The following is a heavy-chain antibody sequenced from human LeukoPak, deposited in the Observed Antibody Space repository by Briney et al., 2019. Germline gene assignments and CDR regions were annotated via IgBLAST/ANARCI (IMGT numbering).Heavy chain of an antibody. CDR2: IYHSGST. D-gene: IGHD3-16*01. Sequence: SETLSLTCTVSGYSISSGYYWGWIRQPPGKGLESIGSIYHSGSTYSNPSLKSRVTISVDTSKNQFSLKLSSVTAADTAMYYCARVKDPGGYYYYYYMDVWGKGTTVTVSS. J-gene: IGHJ6*03. CDR3: ARVKDPGGYYYYYYMDV. V-gene: IGHV4-38-2*02. CDR1: GYSISSGYY.